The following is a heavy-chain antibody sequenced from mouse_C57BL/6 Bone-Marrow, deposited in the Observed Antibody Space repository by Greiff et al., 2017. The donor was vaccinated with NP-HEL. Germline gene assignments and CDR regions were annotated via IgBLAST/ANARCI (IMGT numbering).Heavy chain of an antibody. Sequence: QVQLQQSGAELVKPGASVKLSCKASGYTFTSYWMHWVKQRPGRGLEWIGRIDPNSGGTKYNEKFKSKATLTVDKPSSTAYMQISSLTSEDSAVYYCATDDDGDYAVAYWGQGTLVTVSA. D-gene: IGHD2-3*01. CDR2: IDPNSGGT. CDR1: GYTFTSYW. V-gene: IGHV1-72*01. J-gene: IGHJ3*01. CDR3: ATDDDGDYAVAY.